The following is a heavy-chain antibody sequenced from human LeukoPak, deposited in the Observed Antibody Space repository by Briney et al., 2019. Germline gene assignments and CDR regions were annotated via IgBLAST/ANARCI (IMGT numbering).Heavy chain of an antibody. V-gene: IGHV4-59*01. Sequence: SGTLSLTCTVSGVSISNYYWNWIRQPPGRGLEWIGYIYYSGSTSYNPSLKSRVTISVDTSKSHFSLKLSSVTAADTAIYYCARGIIGVAITGAFDIWGQGTMVTVSS. CDR1: GVSISNYY. CDR2: IYYSGST. CDR3: ARGIIGVAITGAFDI. J-gene: IGHJ3*02. D-gene: IGHD3-3*02.